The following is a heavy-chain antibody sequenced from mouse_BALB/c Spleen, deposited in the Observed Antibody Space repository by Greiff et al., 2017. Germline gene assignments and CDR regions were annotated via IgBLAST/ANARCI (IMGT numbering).Heavy chain of an antibody. Sequence: VQLKESGGGLVQPGGSLKLSCAASGFDFSRYWMSWVRQAPGKGLEWIGEINPDSSTINYTPSLKDKFIISRDNAKNTLYLQMSKVRSEDTALYYCARSYYYGSSPNAMDDWGQGTSVTVSS. J-gene: IGHJ4*01. V-gene: IGHV4-1*02. CDR3: ARSYYYGSSPNAMDD. CDR2: INPDSSTI. D-gene: IGHD1-1*01. CDR1: GFDFSRYW.